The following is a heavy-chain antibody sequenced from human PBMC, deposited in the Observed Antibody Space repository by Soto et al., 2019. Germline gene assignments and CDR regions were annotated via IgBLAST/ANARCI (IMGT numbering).Heavy chain of an antibody. Sequence: SQTLSLTCAISGDSVSTNSVAWNWIRQSPSRGLEWLGRTYYRSKWYNDYAVSVKSRITINPDTSKNQFSLQLNSVTPEDTAVYYCARHIWLYYYDSSGPSTDYWGQGTLVTVSS. CDR2: TYYRSKWYN. D-gene: IGHD3-22*01. J-gene: IGHJ4*02. CDR3: ARHIWLYYYDSSGPSTDY. CDR1: GDSVSTNSVA. V-gene: IGHV6-1*01.